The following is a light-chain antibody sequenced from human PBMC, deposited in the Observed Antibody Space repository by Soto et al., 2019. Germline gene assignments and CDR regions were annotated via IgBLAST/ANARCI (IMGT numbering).Light chain of an antibody. CDR3: SSYTSSSTRV. J-gene: IGLJ2*01. CDR1: SSDVGGYNY. CDR2: DVS. Sequence: QSVLTQPASVSGSPGQSITISCTGTSSDVGGYNYVSWYKQHPGKDPKLMIYDVSNRPSGVSNRFSGSKSGNTASLTISGLQAEDEADYYCSSYTSSSTRVFGGGTKVTVL. V-gene: IGLV2-14*01.